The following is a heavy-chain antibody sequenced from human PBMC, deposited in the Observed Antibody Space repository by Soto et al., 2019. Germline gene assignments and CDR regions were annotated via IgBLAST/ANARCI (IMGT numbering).Heavy chain of an antibody. CDR2: MNPNSGNT. D-gene: IGHD3-22*01. CDR3: ARGANYYYDSSGWVQAFDI. CDR1: GYTFTSYD. Sequence: ASVKVSCKASGYTFTSYDINWVRQATGQGLEWMGWMNPNSGNTGYAQKFQGRVTMTRNTSISTAYMGLSSLRSEDTAVYYCARGANYYYDSSGWVQAFDIWGQGTMVTVSS. J-gene: IGHJ3*02. V-gene: IGHV1-8*01.